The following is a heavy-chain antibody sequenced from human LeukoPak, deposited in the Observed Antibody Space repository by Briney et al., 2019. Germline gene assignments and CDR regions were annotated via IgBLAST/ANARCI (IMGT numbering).Heavy chain of an antibody. D-gene: IGHD3-3*01. CDR2: IYTSGST. V-gene: IGHV4-4*07. CDR1: GGSISSYY. CDR3: AREHYDFWSAITRERYYFDY. J-gene: IGHJ4*02. Sequence: SETLSLTCTVSGGSISSYYWSWIRQPAGKGLEWIGRIYTSGSTNYNPSLKSRVTMSVDTSKNQFSLKLSSVTAADTAVYYCAREHYDFWSAITRERYYFDYWDQGTLVTVSS.